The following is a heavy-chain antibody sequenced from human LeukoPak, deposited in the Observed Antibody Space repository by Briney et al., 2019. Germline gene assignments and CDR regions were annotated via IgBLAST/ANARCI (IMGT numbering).Heavy chain of an antibody. CDR1: GFTVSSNY. CDR2: IYSGGST. J-gene: IGHJ4*02. CDR3: ARERGVMITFGGVIVD. Sequence: PGGSLRLSCAASGFTVSSNYMSWVRQAPGKGLEWVSVIYSGGSTYYADSVKGRFTISRDNSKNTLYLQMNSLRAEDTAVYYCARERGVMITFGGVIVDWGQGTLVTVSS. V-gene: IGHV3-66*01. D-gene: IGHD3-16*02.